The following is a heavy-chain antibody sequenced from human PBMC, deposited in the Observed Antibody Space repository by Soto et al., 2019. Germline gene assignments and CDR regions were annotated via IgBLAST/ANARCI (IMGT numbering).Heavy chain of an antibody. CDR2: ISGSGGST. D-gene: IGHD6-19*01. Sequence: EVQLLESGGGLVQPGGSLRLSCAASGFTFSSYAMSWVRQAPGKGLEWVSAISGSGGSTYYADSVKGRFTISRDNSKNTLYLQMNSLRDENTAVYYCAKAPVAVAGHIYDYWGQGTLVTVSS. CDR3: AKAPVAVAGHIYDY. CDR1: GFTFSSYA. J-gene: IGHJ4*02. V-gene: IGHV3-23*01.